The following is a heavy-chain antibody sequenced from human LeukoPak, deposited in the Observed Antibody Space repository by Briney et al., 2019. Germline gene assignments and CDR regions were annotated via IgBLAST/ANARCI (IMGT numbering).Heavy chain of an antibody. J-gene: IGHJ4*02. V-gene: IGHV4-31*03. CDR1: GGSISSGGYY. D-gene: IGHD3-10*01. CDR2: IYYSGST. CDR3: ARVSLVRGLFIFDY. Sequence: SETLSLTCTVPGGSISSGGYYWSWIRQHPGKGLEWIGYIYYSGSTYYNPSLKSRVTISVDTSKNQFSLKLSSVTAADTAVYYCARVSLVRGLFIFDYWGQGTLVTVSS.